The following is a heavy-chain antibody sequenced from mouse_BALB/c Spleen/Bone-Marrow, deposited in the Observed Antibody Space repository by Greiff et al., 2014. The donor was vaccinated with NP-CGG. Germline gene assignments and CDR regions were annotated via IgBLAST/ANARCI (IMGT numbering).Heavy chain of an antibody. J-gene: IGHJ4*01. Sequence: DVMLVESGGGLVQPGGSLKLSCAASGFTFSSYGMSWVRQTPDKRLELVATINSNGGCTYYPDSVKGRFTISRDNAKNTLYLQMSSLKSEDTAMYYCARDGYYVFYAMDYWGQGTSVTVSS. CDR3: ARDGYYVFYAMDY. CDR1: GFTFSSYG. CDR2: INSNGGCT. D-gene: IGHD2-3*01. V-gene: IGHV5-6-3*01.